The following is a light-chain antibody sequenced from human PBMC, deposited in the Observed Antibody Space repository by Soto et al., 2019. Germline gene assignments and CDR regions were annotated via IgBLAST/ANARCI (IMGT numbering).Light chain of an antibody. CDR2: AAS. CDR1: QSITNY. V-gene: IGKV1-39*01. CDR3: QQTYRTPMYT. Sequence: DIQMTQSPSSLSASVGDRVTISCRASQSITNYLNWYRQQPGKAPELLIYAASGLQSGVPSRFTGSGSGTDFTLTISSLQPEDFGTYYCQQTYRTPMYTFGQGTKLDI. J-gene: IGKJ2*01.